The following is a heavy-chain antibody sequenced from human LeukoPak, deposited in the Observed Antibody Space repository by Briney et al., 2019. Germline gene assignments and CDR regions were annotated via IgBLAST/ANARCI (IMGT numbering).Heavy chain of an antibody. CDR3: ARDYDNWFDP. V-gene: IGHV5-51*01. CDR1: GYSFSNYW. Sequence: GESLKISCQASGYSFSNYWIGWVRQLPDKGLKWMAIIYPGDSDIRYSPSSQGRVTISADKSINTAYLQWSSLKASDTAMYYCARDYDNWFDPWGQGTLSPSPQ. D-gene: IGHD4-17*01. J-gene: IGHJ5*02. CDR2: IYPGDSDI.